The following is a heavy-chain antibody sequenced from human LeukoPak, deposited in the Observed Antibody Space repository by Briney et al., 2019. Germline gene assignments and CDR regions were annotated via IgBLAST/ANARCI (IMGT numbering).Heavy chain of an antibody. Sequence: ASVKVSCKASAYTSPNYSITWVRQAPGRGLEWMGWISTYNGNTQYAQKFQGRVTMTTDTPTKTVYMELRSLRSNDTAVYYCALPAKGAFFYYYMEVWGKGTTVTVSS. CDR3: ALPAKGAFFYYYMEV. V-gene: IGHV1-18*01. D-gene: IGHD2-2*01. CDR2: ISTYNGNT. CDR1: AYTSPNYS. J-gene: IGHJ6*03.